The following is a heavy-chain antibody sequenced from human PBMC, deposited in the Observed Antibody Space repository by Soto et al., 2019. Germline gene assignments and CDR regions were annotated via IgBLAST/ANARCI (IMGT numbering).Heavy chain of an antibody. CDR3: AREIYDDYDSSGFDH. CDR1: AFTFKNHW. J-gene: IGHJ4*02. Sequence: EVQLVESGGGLVQPGGSQRLSCAASAFTFKNHWMHWVRQVPGKGPVWVSRINGDGSFTSYADAVKGRFTISRDNAKNTLSLQMHSPRAEDTAVYYCAREIYDDYDSSGFDHWGQGTLVTVSS. V-gene: IGHV3-74*01. D-gene: IGHD3-22*01. CDR2: INGDGSFT.